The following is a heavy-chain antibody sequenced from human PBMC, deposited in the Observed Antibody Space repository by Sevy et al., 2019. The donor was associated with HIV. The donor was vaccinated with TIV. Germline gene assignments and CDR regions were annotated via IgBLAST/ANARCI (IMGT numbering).Heavy chain of an antibody. V-gene: IGHV1-69*13. CDR1: GGTFSSYA. D-gene: IGHD2-2*01. Sequence: ASVKVSCKASGGTFSSYAISWVRQAPGQGLEWMGGIIPIFGTANYAKKFQGRVTITADESTSTADMELSILISEDTAVYYCWLRYCSRTSCYPFYGDYGYFDYWGQGTLVTVSS. CDR3: WLRYCSRTSCYPFYGDYGYFDY. CDR2: IIPIFGTA. J-gene: IGHJ4*02.